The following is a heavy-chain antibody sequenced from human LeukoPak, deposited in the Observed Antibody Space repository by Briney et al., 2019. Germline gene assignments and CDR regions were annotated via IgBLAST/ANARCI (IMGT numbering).Heavy chain of an antibody. CDR2: IRYDGSNK. J-gene: IGHJ6*03. CDR3: ARGPPGVTMAYYYMDV. V-gene: IGHV3-30*02. Sequence: GGSLRLSCAASGFTFSSYGMHWVRQAPGKGLEWVAFIRYDGSNKYYADSVKGRFTISRDNSKNTLYLQMGSLRAEDMAVYYCARGPPGVTMAYYYMDVWGKGTTVTVSS. D-gene: IGHD4/OR15-4a*01. CDR1: GFTFSSYG.